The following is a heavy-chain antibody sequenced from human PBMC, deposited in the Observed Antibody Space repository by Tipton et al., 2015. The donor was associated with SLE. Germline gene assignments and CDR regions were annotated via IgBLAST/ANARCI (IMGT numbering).Heavy chain of an antibody. CDR3: ARGRFNTYYYDSRKYMDV. D-gene: IGHD3-22*01. CDR1: GGSISSSNW. CDR2: IYHSGST. J-gene: IGHJ6*03. V-gene: IGHV4-4*02. Sequence: TLSLTCAVSGGSISSSNWWSWVRQPPGKGLEWIGEIYHSGSTNYNPSLKSRVTISVDTSKNQFSLKLSSVTAADTAVYYCARGRFNTYYYDSRKYMDVWGKGTTVTVSS.